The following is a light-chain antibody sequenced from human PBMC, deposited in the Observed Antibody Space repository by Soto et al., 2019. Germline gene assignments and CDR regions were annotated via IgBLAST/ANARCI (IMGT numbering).Light chain of an antibody. Sequence: DVVMTQSPLSLPVTLGQPASISCRSSQSLVYSDGNTYLNWFQQRPGQSPRRLIYQVSNRDSGVPDRFSGSGSGTDFTLKISRVEAEDVGVYYCMQGTHWPLWTFGQGTKVEIK. CDR2: QVS. CDR1: QSLVYSDGNTY. J-gene: IGKJ1*01. CDR3: MQGTHWPLWT. V-gene: IGKV2-30*01.